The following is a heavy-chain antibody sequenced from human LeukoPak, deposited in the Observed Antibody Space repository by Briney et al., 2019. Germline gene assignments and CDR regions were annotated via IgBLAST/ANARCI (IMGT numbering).Heavy chain of an antibody. V-gene: IGHV3-66*01. CDR1: GFTFSSYG. CDR3: TYGDYPLTY. Sequence: PGGSLRLSCAASGFTFSSYGMHWVRQPPGKGPEWISILYSDGDTKYADSVKGRFTFSRDSSRNTLYLQMNGLRAEDTAVYYCTYGDYPLTYWGQGTLVSVSS. J-gene: IGHJ4*02. CDR2: LYSDGDT. D-gene: IGHD4-17*01.